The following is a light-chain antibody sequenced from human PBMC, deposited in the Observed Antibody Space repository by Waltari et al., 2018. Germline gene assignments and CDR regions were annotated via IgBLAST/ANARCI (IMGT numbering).Light chain of an antibody. J-gene: IGLJ2*01. CDR2: RDK. CDR1: APNIGRHT. V-gene: IGLV1-44*01. CDR3: TAWDSSLKGLL. Sequence: QSVLSQPPSASGTPGPRVSISCSGRAPNIGRHTVHSYQHLPGTAPKLLLYRDKLRPSTVPDRFSGSKSRTSASLAISGLQSEDEADYFCTAWDSSLKGLLFGGGTRLTVL.